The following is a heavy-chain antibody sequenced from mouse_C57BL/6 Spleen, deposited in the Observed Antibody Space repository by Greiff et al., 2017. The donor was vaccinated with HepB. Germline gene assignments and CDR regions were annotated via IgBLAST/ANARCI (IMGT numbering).Heavy chain of an antibody. CDR1: GYTFTSYW. CDR3: ARRGYDYDGPGFAY. Sequence: QVQLQQPGAELVKPGASVKMSCKASGYTFTSYWITWVKQRPGQGLEWIGDIYPGSGSTNYNEKFKSKATLTVDTSSSTAYMQLSSLTSEDSAVYYCARRGYDYDGPGFAYWGQGTLVTVSA. CDR2: IYPGSGST. D-gene: IGHD2-4*01. V-gene: IGHV1-55*01. J-gene: IGHJ3*01.